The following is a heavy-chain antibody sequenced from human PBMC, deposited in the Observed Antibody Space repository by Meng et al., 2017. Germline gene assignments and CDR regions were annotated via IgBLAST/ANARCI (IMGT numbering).Heavy chain of an antibody. D-gene: IGHD6-19*01. Sequence: QVQLVQFGGEVKKPGSSVKVSCKASGGTFSSYAISWVRQAPGQGLEWMGGIIPIFGTANYAQKFQGRVTIPADESTSTAYMELSSLGSEDTAVYYCARDESYIAVAGPNGFDPWGQGTLVTVSS. CDR3: ARDESYIAVAGPNGFDP. CDR2: IIPIFGTA. CDR1: GGTFSSYA. V-gene: IGHV1-69*01. J-gene: IGHJ5*02.